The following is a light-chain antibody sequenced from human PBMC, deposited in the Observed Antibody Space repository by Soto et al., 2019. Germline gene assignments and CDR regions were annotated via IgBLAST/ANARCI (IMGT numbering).Light chain of an antibody. CDR2: EVS. CDR3: TEYTSSTYV. Sequence: QSALTQPASVSGSPGQSITISCTGTSSDVGGHNYVSWYQQHPGKAPKLMIFEVSNRPSGVSNRFSGSKSGNTASLTISGLQAEDEADYYCTEYTSSTYVFGTGTKLTVL. J-gene: IGLJ1*01. CDR1: SSDVGGHNY. V-gene: IGLV2-14*01.